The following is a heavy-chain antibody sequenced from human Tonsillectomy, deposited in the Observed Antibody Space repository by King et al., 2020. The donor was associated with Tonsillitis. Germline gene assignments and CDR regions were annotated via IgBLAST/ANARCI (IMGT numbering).Heavy chain of an antibody. CDR3: TKVPHRGPWGYFDY. CDR2: ISASGGST. J-gene: IGHJ4*02. CDR1: GLTFSSYA. Sequence: VQLVESGGGLVQPGGSLRLACVASGLTFSSYAMSWVRQAPGKGLEWVSSISASGGSTYYADSVKGRFTISRDNSKSTLYLQMNSLRAEDTAVYYCTKVPHRGPWGYFDYWAREPWSPSP. D-gene: IGHD3-16*01. V-gene: IGHV3-23*04.